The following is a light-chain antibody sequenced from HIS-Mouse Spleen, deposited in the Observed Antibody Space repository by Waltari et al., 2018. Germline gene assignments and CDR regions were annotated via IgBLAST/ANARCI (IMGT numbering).Light chain of an antibody. J-gene: IGLJ1*01. V-gene: IGLV1-47*01. Sequence: QSVLTQPPSASGTPGQRVTISCSGSSSNIGSNYVSWYQQPPGTAPKLLIYRNNQRPSGVPDRFSGSKSGTSASLAISGLRSEDEADYYCAAWDDSLSGRVFGTGTKVTVL. CDR1: SSNIGSNY. CDR2: RNN. CDR3: AAWDDSLSGRV.